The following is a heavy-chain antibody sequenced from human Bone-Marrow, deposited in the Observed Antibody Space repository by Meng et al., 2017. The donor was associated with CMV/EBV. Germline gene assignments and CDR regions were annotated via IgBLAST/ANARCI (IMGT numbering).Heavy chain of an antibody. Sequence: GGSLRLSCVASGFTSSSYAMNWVRQAPGKGLEWVSYISSSISTTYYADSVKGRFTISRDNAKNSLHLQMNSLRAEDTAVYYCASVPVDTAMVRGYYYGMDVWGQGTTVTVSS. D-gene: IGHD5-18*01. CDR1: GFTSSSYA. CDR3: ASVPVDTAMVRGYYYGMDV. J-gene: IGHJ6*02. V-gene: IGHV3-48*04. CDR2: ISSSISTT.